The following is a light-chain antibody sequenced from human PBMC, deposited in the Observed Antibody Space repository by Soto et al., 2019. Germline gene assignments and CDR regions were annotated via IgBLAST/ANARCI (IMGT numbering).Light chain of an antibody. CDR3: QKYNNWPWK. Sequence: EIVMTQSPATLSMSPGERATLSCRASQSVSRNLAWYQQKPGQAPRLLTYGASTRATGIPARFSGSGSGTEFTLTISSLQSEDFAVYYCQKYNNWPWKFGQGTKVDIK. J-gene: IGKJ1*01. V-gene: IGKV3-15*01. CDR1: QSVSRN. CDR2: GAS.